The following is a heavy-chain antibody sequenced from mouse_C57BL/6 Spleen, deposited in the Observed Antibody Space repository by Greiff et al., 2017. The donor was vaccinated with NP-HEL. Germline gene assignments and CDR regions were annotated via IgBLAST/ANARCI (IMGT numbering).Heavy chain of an antibody. CDR1: GYTFTSYW. Sequence: QVQLQQPGAELVRPGTSVKLSCKASGYTFTSYWMHWVKQRPGQGLEWIGVIDPSDSYTNYNQKFKGKATLTVDTSSSTAYMQLSSLTSEDSAVYYCARSFDYASWFAYWGQGTLVTVSA. J-gene: IGHJ3*01. CDR2: IDPSDSYT. V-gene: IGHV1-59*01. D-gene: IGHD2-4*01. CDR3: ARSFDYASWFAY.